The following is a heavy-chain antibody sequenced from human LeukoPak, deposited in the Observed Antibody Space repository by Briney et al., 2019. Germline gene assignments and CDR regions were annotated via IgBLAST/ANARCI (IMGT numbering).Heavy chain of an antibody. CDR2: INPNSGGT. Sequence: ASVKVSCKASGYTFTCYYMHWVRQAPGQGLEWMGWINPNSGGTNYAQKFQGRVTTTRDTSISTAYMELSRLGSDDTAVYYCARGWDDYGPWGQGTLVTVSS. CDR3: ARGWDDYGP. CDR1: GYTFTCYY. D-gene: IGHD4-17*01. J-gene: IGHJ4*02. V-gene: IGHV1-2*02.